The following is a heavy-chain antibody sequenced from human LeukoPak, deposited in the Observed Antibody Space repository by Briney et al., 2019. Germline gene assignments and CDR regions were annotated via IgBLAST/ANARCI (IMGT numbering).Heavy chain of an antibody. CDR1: GGSFSGYY. CDR3: ARHYSSDPFDY. D-gene: IGHD6-19*01. Sequence: SETLSLTCAVYGGSFSGYYWSWIRQPPGKGLEWIGYIDYSGSTNYSPSLKSRVTISLDTSTNQFSLKLSSVTAADTAVYYCARHYSSDPFDYWGQGTLVTVSS. J-gene: IGHJ4*02. CDR2: IDYSGST. V-gene: IGHV4-59*01.